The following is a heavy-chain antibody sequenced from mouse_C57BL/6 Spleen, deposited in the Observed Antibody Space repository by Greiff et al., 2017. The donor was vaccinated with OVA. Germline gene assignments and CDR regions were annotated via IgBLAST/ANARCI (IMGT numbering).Heavy chain of an antibody. CDR3: VRHEPYYYGSSYEGWYFDV. CDR1: GFSFNTYA. CDR2: IRSKSNNYAT. V-gene: IGHV10-1*01. J-gene: IGHJ1*03. D-gene: IGHD1-1*01. Sequence: EVQGVESGGGLVQPKGSLKLSCAASGFSFNTYAMNWVRQAPGKGLEWVARIRSKSNNYATYYADSVKDRFTISRDDSESMLYLQMNNLKTEDTAMYYCVRHEPYYYGSSYEGWYFDVWGTGTTVTVSS.